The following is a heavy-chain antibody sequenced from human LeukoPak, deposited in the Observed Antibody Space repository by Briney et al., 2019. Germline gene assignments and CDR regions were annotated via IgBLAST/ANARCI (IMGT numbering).Heavy chain of an antibody. D-gene: IGHD3-9*01. CDR3: AIYDILTGYQFDP. Sequence: NASETLSLTCTVSGGSISSGGYYWSWIRQHPGKGLKWIGYIYYSGSTYYNPSLKSRVTISVDTSKNQFSLKLSSVTAADTAVYYCAIYDILTGYQFDPWGQGTLVTVSS. CDR2: IYYSGST. V-gene: IGHV4-31*03. J-gene: IGHJ5*02. CDR1: GGSISSGGYY.